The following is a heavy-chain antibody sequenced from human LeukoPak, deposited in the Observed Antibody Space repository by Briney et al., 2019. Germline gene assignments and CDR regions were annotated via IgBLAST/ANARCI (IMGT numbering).Heavy chain of an antibody. J-gene: IGHJ3*02. D-gene: IGHD1-26*01. CDR2: IFPRDSNT. CDR1: GFSFTSYW. CDR3: ARRSGSYYYDAFDI. Sequence: GESLKISCKASGFSFTSYWIGWVRQMPGKGLEWMGIIFPRDSNTRYSPSFQGQVTISADKSISTAYLQWSSLKASDTAMYYCARRSGSYYYDAFDIWGQGTMVTVSS. V-gene: IGHV5-51*01.